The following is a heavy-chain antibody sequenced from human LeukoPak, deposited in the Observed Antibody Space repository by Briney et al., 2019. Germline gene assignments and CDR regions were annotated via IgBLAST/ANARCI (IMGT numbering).Heavy chain of an antibody. J-gene: IGHJ4*02. CDR2: INPNSGGT. Sequence: ASVKVYCKASGYTFTGYCMHWVRQAPGQGLEWMGWINPNSGGTNYAQKFQGRVTMTRDTSISTAYMELSRLRSDDTAVYYCARDPHYTSNLDSWGQGTLVTVSS. D-gene: IGHD3-3*01. V-gene: IGHV1-2*02. CDR1: GYTFTGYC. CDR3: ARDPHYTSNLDS.